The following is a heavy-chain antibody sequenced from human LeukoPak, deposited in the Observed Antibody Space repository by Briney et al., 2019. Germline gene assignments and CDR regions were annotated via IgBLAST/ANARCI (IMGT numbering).Heavy chain of an antibody. Sequence: SVKVSCKASGGTFSSYAISWVRQAPGQGLEWMGGIIPIFGTANYAQKFQGRVTITADKSTSTAYMELSSLRSEDTAVYYCASSRNRYCSSTSCYAAGGAFDIWGQGTMVTVSS. CDR1: GGTFSSYA. J-gene: IGHJ3*02. D-gene: IGHD2-2*01. CDR3: ASSRNRYCSSTSCYAAGGAFDI. CDR2: IIPIFGTA. V-gene: IGHV1-69*06.